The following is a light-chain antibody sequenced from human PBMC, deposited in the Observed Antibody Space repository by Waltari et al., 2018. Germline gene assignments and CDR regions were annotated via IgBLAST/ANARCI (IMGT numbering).Light chain of an antibody. V-gene: IGLV1-44*01. CDR1: ISNIGSNT. CDR3: AAWDDSLGGPV. J-gene: IGLJ2*01. Sequence: QSLLTQPPSASGTPGQRVTISCSGGISNIGSNTINWYRQFPGTAPKVLIYSNDQRTSGVPERFSGSKSGTSASLAIIGLQSEDEADYYCAAWDDSLGGPVFGGGTKLTVL. CDR2: SND.